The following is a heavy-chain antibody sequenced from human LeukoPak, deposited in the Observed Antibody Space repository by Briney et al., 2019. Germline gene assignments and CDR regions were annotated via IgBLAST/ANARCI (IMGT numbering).Heavy chain of an antibody. CDR3: ARDERRGYSYGSYYYYYYGMDV. D-gene: IGHD5-18*01. Sequence: PGGSLRLSCAASGFTFSDYYMSWIRQASGKGLEWVSYISSSGSTIYYADSVKGRFTISRDNAKNSLYLQMNSLRAEDTAVYYCARDERRGYSYGSYYYYYYGMDVWGQGTTVTVSS. CDR2: ISSSGSTI. V-gene: IGHV3-11*01. J-gene: IGHJ6*02. CDR1: GFTFSDYY.